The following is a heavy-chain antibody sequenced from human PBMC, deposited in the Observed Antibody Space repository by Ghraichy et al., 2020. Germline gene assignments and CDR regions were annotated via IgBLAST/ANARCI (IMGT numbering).Heavy chain of an antibody. J-gene: IGHJ4*02. Sequence: GGSLRLSCAASGFTFSSYAMSWVRQAPGKGLEWVSAISGSGGSTYYADSVKGRFTISRDNSKNTLYLQMNSLRAEDTAVYYCAKEGDSDGDYGIGSLNDYWGQGTLVTVSS. CDR2: ISGSGGST. V-gene: IGHV3-23*01. CDR1: GFTFSSYA. D-gene: IGHD4-17*01. CDR3: AKEGDSDGDYGIGSLNDY.